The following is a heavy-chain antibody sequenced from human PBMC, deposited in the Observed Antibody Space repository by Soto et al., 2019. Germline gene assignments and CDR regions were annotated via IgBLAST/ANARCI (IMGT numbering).Heavy chain of an antibody. J-gene: IGHJ4*02. V-gene: IGHV3-30*03. D-gene: IGHD2-2*03. Sequence: QVRLEESGGGVVQPGRSLRLSCAGSGFTFSRNGMHWVRQTPEKGLEWVAVISHDGTDQRYADSVRGRFSISRDDSKNTVFLQMNSLRPDDTAVYFCARDGYCGTEKCYSGLPDYWGQGTLVTVSS. CDR2: ISHDGTDQ. CDR3: ARDGYCGTEKCYSGLPDY. CDR1: GFTFSRNG.